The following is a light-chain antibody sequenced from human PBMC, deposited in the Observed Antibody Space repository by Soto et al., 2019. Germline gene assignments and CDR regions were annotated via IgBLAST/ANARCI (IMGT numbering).Light chain of an antibody. CDR2: GAS. CDR1: QSVNSNY. J-gene: IGKJ3*01. CDR3: QQYGSSPLFT. V-gene: IGKV3-20*01. Sequence: EIVLTQSPGTLSLSPGERATLSCRASQSVNSNYLAWYQQKPGQAPRLLIYGASSGATGIPDRFSGSGSGTDFTLTISRLEPEDFAVYYCQQYGSSPLFTFGPGTKVDIK.